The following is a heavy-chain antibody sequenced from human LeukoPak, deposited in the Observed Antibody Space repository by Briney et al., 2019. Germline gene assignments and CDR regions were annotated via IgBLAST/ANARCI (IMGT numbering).Heavy chain of an antibody. CDR3: AGGFRDKDGYRNNFDS. D-gene: IGHD5-24*01. CDR2: IYSGGST. Sequence: PGGSLRLSCAASGFXVSSKYMHWVRQAPGKGMEWVSTIYSGGSTYYAASVKDRFSISRDDSKNTLYLQMNTLRDEDTAVYYCAGGFRDKDGYRNNFDSWGQGTLVTSPQ. J-gene: IGHJ4*02. CDR1: GFXVSSKY. V-gene: IGHV3-66*01.